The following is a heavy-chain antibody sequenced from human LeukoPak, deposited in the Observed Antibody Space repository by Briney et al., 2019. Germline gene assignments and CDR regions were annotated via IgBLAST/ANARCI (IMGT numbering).Heavy chain of an antibody. CDR1: GFTVSSNY. V-gene: IGHV3-53*01. CDR3: ARDLLQSDYYGSGSYYRDY. D-gene: IGHD3-10*01. J-gene: IGHJ4*02. Sequence: GGSLRLSCAASGFTVSSNYMSWVRQAPGKGLEWVSVIYSGGSTYYADSVKGRFTISRDNSKNTLYLQMNSLRAEDTAVYYCARDLLQSDYYGSGSYYRDYWGQGTLVTVSS. CDR2: IYSGGST.